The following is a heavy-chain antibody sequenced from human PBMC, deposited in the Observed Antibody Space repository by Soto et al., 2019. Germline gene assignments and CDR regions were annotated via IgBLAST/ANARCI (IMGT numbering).Heavy chain of an antibody. D-gene: IGHD6-13*01. J-gene: IGHJ5*02. CDR1: GGSISSSSYY. CDR2: IYYSGST. Sequence: PSETLSLTCTVSGGSISSSSYYWGWIRQPPGKGLEWIGSIYYSGSTYYNPSLKSRVTISVDTSKNQFSLKLSSVTAADTAVYYCARISQLVGYVDPWGQGTLVTVSS. CDR3: ARISQLVGYVDP. V-gene: IGHV4-39*01.